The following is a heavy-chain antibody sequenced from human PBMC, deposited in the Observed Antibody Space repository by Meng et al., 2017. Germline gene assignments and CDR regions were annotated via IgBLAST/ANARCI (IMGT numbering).Heavy chain of an antibody. D-gene: IGHD2-21*02. J-gene: IGHJ4*02. CDR2: INPNSGGT. CDR1: GYTFTGYY. CDR3: ARGWGYCGGDCPNIPYYFDY. V-gene: IGHV1-2*02. Sequence: ASVKVSCKASGYTFTGYYMHWVRQAPGQGLAWMGWINPNSGGTNYAQKFQGRATMTRDTSISTAYMELSRLRSDDTAVYYCARGWGYCGGDCPNIPYYFDYWGQGTLVTVSS.